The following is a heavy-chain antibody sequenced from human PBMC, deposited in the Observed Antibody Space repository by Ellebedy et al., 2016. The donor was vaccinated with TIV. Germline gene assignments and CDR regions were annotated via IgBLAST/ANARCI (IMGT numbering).Heavy chain of an antibody. J-gene: IGHJ4*02. CDR2: ISYDGSNK. V-gene: IGHV3-30*03. CDR3: ARDLGEKTSTVFDY. D-gene: IGHD3-16*01. CDR1: GFTFSSYG. Sequence: GESLKISCAASGFTFSSYGMHWVRQAPGKGLEWVALISYDGSNKYYPDSVKGRFTISRDNAKNSLFLQMNSLRDEDTAVYYCARDLGEKTSTVFDYWGQGTLVTVSS.